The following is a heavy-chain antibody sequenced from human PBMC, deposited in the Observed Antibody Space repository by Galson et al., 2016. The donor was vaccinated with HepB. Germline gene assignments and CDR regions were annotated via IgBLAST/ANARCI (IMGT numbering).Heavy chain of an antibody. CDR3: VKDDKWNVDY. V-gene: IGHV3-30*18. J-gene: IGHJ4*02. CDR2: ISYDESIK. CDR1: GFTFRNYG. Sequence: SLRLSCAGSGFTFRNYGMHWVRQAPGKGLEWVAVISYDESIKYYADPGKGRFTISRDNSKNTLYLQMSSLRAEDTAVYYCVKDDKWNVDYWGQGTLVTVSS. D-gene: IGHD1-1*01.